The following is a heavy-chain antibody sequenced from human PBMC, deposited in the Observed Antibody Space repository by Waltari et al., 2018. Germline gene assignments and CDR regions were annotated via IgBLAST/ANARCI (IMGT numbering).Heavy chain of an antibody. CDR3: ARDPMDSSSLSLLFDY. V-gene: IGHV4-39*07. J-gene: IGHJ4*02. D-gene: IGHD6-13*01. CDR2: IYYSGST. Sequence: QLQLQESGPGLVKPSETLSLTCTVSGGSISSSSYYWGWIRQPPGKGLEWIGSIYYSGSTYYNPSLKSRVTRSVDTSKNQFSLKLSSVTAADTAVYYCARDPMDSSSLSLLFDYWGQGTLVTVSS. CDR1: GGSISSSSYY.